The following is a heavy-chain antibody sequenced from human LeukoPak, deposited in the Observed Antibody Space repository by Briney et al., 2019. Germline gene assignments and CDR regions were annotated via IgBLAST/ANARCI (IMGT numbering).Heavy chain of an antibody. Sequence: SETLSLTCRVSGVSISTFYWRWIRQPPGKGLEWMGDIDYSGSAYYNPSLKSRGSMSVDTSTNQLSLKLSSVTAADTAVYYCARRKGIGPYKDWFDPWGQGTLVTVSS. CDR1: GVSISTFY. J-gene: IGHJ5*02. CDR3: ARRKGIGPYKDWFDP. CDR2: IDYSGSA. D-gene: IGHD1-1*01. V-gene: IGHV4-59*08.